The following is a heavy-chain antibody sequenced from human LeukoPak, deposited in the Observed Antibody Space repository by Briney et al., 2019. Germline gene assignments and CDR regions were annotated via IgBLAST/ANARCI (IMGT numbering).Heavy chain of an antibody. Sequence: SETLSLTCAVYGGSSSGYYWSWIRQPPGKGLEWIGEINHSGSTNYNPSLKSRVTISVDTSKNQFSLKLSSVAAADTAVYYCARGTLAGCSSTSCYGLDYWGQGTLVTVSS. CDR2: INHSGST. J-gene: IGHJ4*02. CDR1: GGSSSGYY. D-gene: IGHD2-2*01. CDR3: ARGTLAGCSSTSCYGLDY. V-gene: IGHV4-34*01.